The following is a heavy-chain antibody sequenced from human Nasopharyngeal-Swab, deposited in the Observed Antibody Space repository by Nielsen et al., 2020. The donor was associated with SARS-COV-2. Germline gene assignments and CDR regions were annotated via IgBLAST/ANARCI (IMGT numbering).Heavy chain of an antibody. D-gene: IGHD2-2*01. CDR2: INSDGSST. J-gene: IGHJ4*02. Sequence: GESLKISCAASGFTFSSYWMHWVRQAPGKGLVWVARINSDGSSTSYADSVEGRFTISRDNAKNTLYLQMNSLRAEDTAFYYCARDSPVYCSSTSCYLDWGQGTLVTVSS. CDR3: ARDSPVYCSSTSCYLD. CDR1: GFTFSSYW. V-gene: IGHV3-74*01.